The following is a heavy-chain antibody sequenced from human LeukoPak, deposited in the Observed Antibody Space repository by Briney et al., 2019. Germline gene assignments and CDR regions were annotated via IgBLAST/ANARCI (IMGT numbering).Heavy chain of an antibody. Sequence: ASVKVSCKASGYTFTSYDINWVRQATGQGLEWMGWMNPNSGNTGYAQKFQGRVTMTRNTSISTAYMELSSLRSEDTAVYYCAKDLYGDYYLDCWGQGTLVTVSS. D-gene: IGHD4-17*01. J-gene: IGHJ4*02. V-gene: IGHV1-8*01. CDR2: MNPNSGNT. CDR3: AKDLYGDYYLDC. CDR1: GYTFTSYD.